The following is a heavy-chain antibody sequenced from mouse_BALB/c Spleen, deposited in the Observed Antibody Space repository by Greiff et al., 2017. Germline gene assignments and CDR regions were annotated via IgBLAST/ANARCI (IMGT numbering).Heavy chain of an antibody. Sequence: EVQLVESGGGLVQPKGSLKLSCAASGFTFNTYAMNWVRQAPGKGLEWVARIRSKSNNYATYYADSVKDRFTISRDDSQSMLYLQMNNLKTEDTAMYYCVRQVYYGSYAMDYWGQGTSVTVSS. CDR2: IRSKSNNYAT. D-gene: IGHD1-2*01. V-gene: IGHV10-1*02. CDR3: VRQVYYGSYAMDY. J-gene: IGHJ4*01. CDR1: GFTFNTYA.